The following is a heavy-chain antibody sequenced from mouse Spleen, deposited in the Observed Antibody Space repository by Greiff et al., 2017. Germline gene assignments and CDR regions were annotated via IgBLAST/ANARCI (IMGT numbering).Heavy chain of an antibody. CDR1: GFTFSDYG. CDR2: ISSGSSTI. Sequence: EVKLVESGGGLVKPGGSLKLSCAASGFTFSDYGMHWVRQAPEKGLEWVAYISSGSSTIYYADTVKGRFTISRDNAKNTLFLQMTSLRSEDTAMYYCARQATVVARAWFAYWGQGTLVTVSA. J-gene: IGHJ3*01. V-gene: IGHV5-17*01. D-gene: IGHD1-1*01. CDR3: ARQATVVARAWFAY.